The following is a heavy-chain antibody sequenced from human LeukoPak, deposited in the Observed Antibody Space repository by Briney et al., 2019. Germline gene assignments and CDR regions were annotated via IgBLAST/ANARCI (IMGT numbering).Heavy chain of an antibody. V-gene: IGHV4-34*01. Sequence: SETLSLTCAVYGGSFSGYYWSWIRQPPGKGLEWIGEINHSGSTNYNPSLKSRVTISVDTSKNQFSLKLSSVTAADTAVYYCARAWVVVTAHHFDYWGQGTLVTVSS. CDR3: ARAWVVVTAHHFDY. D-gene: IGHD2-21*02. J-gene: IGHJ4*02. CDR2: INHSGST. CDR1: GGSFSGYY.